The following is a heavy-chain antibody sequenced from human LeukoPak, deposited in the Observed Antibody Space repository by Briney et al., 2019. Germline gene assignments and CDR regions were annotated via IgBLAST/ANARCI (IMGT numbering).Heavy chain of an antibody. J-gene: IGHJ4*02. CDR3: ARGRVIVVVITLKNYFDY. CDR2: INHSGST. D-gene: IGHD3-22*01. Sequence: PSETLSLTCAVYGGSFSGYYWSWLRQPPGKGLEWIGEINHSGSTNYNPSLKSRVTVSVDTSKHQFSLKLSSLTAADTAVYYCARGRVIVVVITLKNYFDYWGQGTLVTVSS. V-gene: IGHV4-34*01. CDR1: GGSFSGYY.